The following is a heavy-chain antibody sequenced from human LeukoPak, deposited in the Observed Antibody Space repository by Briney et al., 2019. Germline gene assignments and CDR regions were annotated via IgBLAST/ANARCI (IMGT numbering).Heavy chain of an antibody. Sequence: PGGSLRLSCAASGFTFSSYGMSWVRQAPGKGLEWVSAISGSGGSTYYADSVKGRFTISRDNSKNTLYLQMNSLKTEDTAVYYCTTDRVDDSSGSFDYWGQGTLVTVSS. D-gene: IGHD3-22*01. CDR2: ISGSGGST. J-gene: IGHJ4*02. CDR3: TTDRVDDSSGSFDY. V-gene: IGHV3-23*01. CDR1: GFTFSSYG.